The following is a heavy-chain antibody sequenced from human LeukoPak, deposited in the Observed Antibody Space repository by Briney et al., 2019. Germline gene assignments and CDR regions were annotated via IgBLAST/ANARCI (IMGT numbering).Heavy chain of an antibody. D-gene: IGHD3-22*01. CDR2: INWNGGST. V-gene: IGHV3-20*04. Sequence: PGGSLRLSCAASGFTFDDYGISWVRQAPGKGLEWVSGINWNGGSTGYADSVKGRFTISRDNAKNSLYLQMNSLRAEGTALYYCARDTPYDSSGYNHWGQGTLVTVSS. J-gene: IGHJ5*02. CDR1: GFTFDDYG. CDR3: ARDTPYDSSGYNH.